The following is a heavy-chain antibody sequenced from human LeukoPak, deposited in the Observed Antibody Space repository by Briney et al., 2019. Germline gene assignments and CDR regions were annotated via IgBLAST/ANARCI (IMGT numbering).Heavy chain of an antibody. CDR3: AKEYYDFWSGYPHDY. CDR1: GFTFGDYV. Sequence: GGSLRLSCRASGFTFGDYVMSWVRQTPGKGLEWVSAISGSGGSTYYADSVKGRFTISRDNSKNTLYLQMNSLRAEDTAVYYCAKEYYDFWSGYPHDYWGQGTLVTVSS. D-gene: IGHD3-3*01. J-gene: IGHJ4*02. CDR2: ISGSGGST. V-gene: IGHV3-23*01.